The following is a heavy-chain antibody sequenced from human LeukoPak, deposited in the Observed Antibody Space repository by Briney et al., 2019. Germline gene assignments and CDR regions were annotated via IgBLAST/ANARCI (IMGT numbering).Heavy chain of an antibody. CDR1: GGTFSSYD. Sequence: GASVKVSCKASGGTFSSYDINWVRQATGQGLEWMGWMNPNSGNTGYAQKFQGRVTMTRNTSISTAYMEPSSLRSEDTAVYYCATGSGWSVAGRDRGAEFDYWGQGTLVTVSS. J-gene: IGHJ4*02. V-gene: IGHV1-8*02. CDR2: MNPNSGNT. D-gene: IGHD6-19*01. CDR3: ATGSGWSVAGRDRGAEFDY.